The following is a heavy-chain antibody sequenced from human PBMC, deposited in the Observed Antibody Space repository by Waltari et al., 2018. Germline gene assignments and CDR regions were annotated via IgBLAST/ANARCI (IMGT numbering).Heavy chain of an antibody. V-gene: IGHV4-39*07. J-gene: IGHJ4*02. CDR1: GGSISSSSYY. CDR3: AREEGYSSSWYPYY. Sequence: QLQLQESGPGLVKPSETLSLTCTVSGGSISSSSYYWGWIRQPPGKGLEWIGSIYYSGSTYYNPSHKSRVTISVDTSKNQCSLKLSSVTAADTAVYYCAREEGYSSSWYPYYWGQGTLVTVSS. CDR2: IYYSGST. D-gene: IGHD6-13*01.